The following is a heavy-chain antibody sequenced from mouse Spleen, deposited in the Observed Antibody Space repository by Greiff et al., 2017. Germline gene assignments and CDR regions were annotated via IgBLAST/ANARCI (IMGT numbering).Heavy chain of an antibody. CDR2: IYPYNGGT. J-gene: IGHJ4*01. D-gene: IGHD2-3*01. V-gene: IGHV1S29*02. CDR1: GYTFTDYN. Sequence: EVQLQESGPELVKPGASVKISCKASGYTFTDYNMHWVKQSHGKSLEWIGYIYPYNGGTGYNQKFKSKATLTVDKSSSTAHMELLSLTSEDSAVYYCGRSRGLYDGYRYAMDYWGQGTSVTVSS. CDR3: GRSRGLYDGYRYAMDY.